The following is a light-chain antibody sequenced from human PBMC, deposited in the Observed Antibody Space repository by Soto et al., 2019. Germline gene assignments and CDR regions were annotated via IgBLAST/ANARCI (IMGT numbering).Light chain of an antibody. J-gene: IGKJ4*01. CDR3: QQTYSTPLT. V-gene: IGKV1-39*01. CDR1: QSISFY. Sequence: DVHMTQSTSSLSASVGDRVIITCRASQSISFYLNWYLQKPGKAPELLIAAESSLYSAVPSRFSGSGSGTNFTLTISSLQPEDFASYYCQQTYSTPLTFAGGTKVDIK. CDR2: AES.